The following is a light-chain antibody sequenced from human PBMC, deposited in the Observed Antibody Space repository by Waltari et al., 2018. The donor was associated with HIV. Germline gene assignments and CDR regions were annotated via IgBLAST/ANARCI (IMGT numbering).Light chain of an antibody. V-gene: IGKV1-39*01. CDR2: AAS. CDR3: QQSYSTLGYT. J-gene: IGKJ2*01. CDR1: QTISRC. Sequence: DIQMTQSPSSLSASVGDRVTITCRASQTISRCLNWYQQKPGKAPPLLIYAASSLQSGVPSRFSGSGSGTDFTLTISSLQPEDFATYYCQQSYSTLGYTFGQGTKLEIK.